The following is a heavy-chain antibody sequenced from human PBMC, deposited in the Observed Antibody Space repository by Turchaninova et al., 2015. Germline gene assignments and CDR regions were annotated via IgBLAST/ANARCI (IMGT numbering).Heavy chain of an antibody. CDR2: ISYDGSNK. V-gene: IGHV3-30*04. D-gene: IGHD2-8*01. J-gene: IGHJ4*02. CDR1: GFTFSSYA. Sequence: QVQLVESGGGVVQPGRSLRLSCAASGFTFSSYAMHWVRQDPGKGLGWVAVISYDGSNKYYADSVKGRFPISRDNSKNTLYLQMNSLRAEDTAVYYCARDGGGYCTNGVCYTFDYWGQGTLVTVSS. CDR3: ARDGGGYCTNGVCYTFDY.